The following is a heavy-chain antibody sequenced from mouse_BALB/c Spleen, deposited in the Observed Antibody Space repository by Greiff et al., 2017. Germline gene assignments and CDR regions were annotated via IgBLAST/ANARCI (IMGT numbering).Heavy chain of an antibody. J-gene: IGHJ2*01. CDR3: ARYYDYTYYFDY. Sequence: EVKLMESGPSLVKPSQTLSLTCSVTGDSITSGYWNWIRKFPGNKLEYMGYISYSGSTYYNPSLKSRISITRDTSKNQYYLQLNSVTTEDTATYYCARYYDYTYYFDYWGQGTTLTVSS. D-gene: IGHD2-4*01. V-gene: IGHV3-8*02. CDR1: GDSITSGY. CDR2: ISYSGST.